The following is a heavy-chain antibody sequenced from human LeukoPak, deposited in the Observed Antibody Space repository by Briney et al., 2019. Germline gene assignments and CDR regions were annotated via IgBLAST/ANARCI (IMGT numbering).Heavy chain of an antibody. V-gene: IGHV1-46*01. CDR3: AREGGDPGNWFDP. J-gene: IGHJ5*02. Sequence: ASVKVSCKASGYTFTSYYIHWVRQAPGQGLEWMGIINPGGGSTSYAQKFQGRVTMTRDTSTSTVNMELSSLRSEDTAVYYCAREGGDPGNWFDPWGQGTLVIVSS. CDR1: GYTFTSYY. D-gene: IGHD4-17*01. CDR2: INPGGGST.